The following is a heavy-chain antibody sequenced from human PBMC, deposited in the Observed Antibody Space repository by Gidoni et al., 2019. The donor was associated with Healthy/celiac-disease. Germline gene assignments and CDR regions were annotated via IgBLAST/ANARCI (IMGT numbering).Heavy chain of an antibody. CDR3: AREPIYDSSGYYYEEVHGMDV. D-gene: IGHD3-22*01. CDR2: IWYDGSNK. J-gene: IGHJ6*02. V-gene: IGHV3-33*01. Sequence: QVQLVESGGGVVQPGRSLRLSCAASGLTFSSYGMHWVRQAPGKGLEWVAVIWYDGSNKYYADSVKGRFTISRDNSKNTRYLQMNSLRAEDTAVYYCAREPIYDSSGYYYEEVHGMDVWGQGTTVTVSS. CDR1: GLTFSSYG.